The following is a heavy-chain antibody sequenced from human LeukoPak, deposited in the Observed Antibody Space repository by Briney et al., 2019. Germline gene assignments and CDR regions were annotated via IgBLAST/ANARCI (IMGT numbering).Heavy chain of an antibody. Sequence: GGSLRLSCAASGFTFSRAWMSWVRQAPGKGLEWVANIKEDGSEDYYADSEKGRFAISKDNAKNSLYLQMNNLRAEDTAMYYCARDADGYEDWGQGTLVIVSS. D-gene: IGHD5-24*01. CDR2: IKEDGSED. J-gene: IGHJ4*02. CDR1: GFTFSRAW. V-gene: IGHV3-7*01. CDR3: ARDADGYED.